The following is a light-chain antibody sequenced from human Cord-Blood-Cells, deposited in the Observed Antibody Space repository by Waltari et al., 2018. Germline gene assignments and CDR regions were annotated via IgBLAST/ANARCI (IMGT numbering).Light chain of an antibody. Sequence: NFMLTQPHSVSESPGKTVTISCTRRSGSTASNYVQWYQQRPGSSPTAWSQEYHRRPAGVPDRFAGAIDSSSNAASLTISGLKTEDEADYYCQSYDSSNHVVFGGGTKLTVL. V-gene: IGLV6-57*01. CDR3: QSYDSSNHVV. CDR1: SGSTASNY. J-gene: IGLJ2*01. CDR2: EYH.